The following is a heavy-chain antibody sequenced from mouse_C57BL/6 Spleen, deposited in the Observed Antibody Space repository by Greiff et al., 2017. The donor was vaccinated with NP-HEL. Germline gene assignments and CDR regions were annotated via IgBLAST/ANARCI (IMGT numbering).Heavy chain of an antibody. V-gene: IGHV1-26*01. CDR2: INPNNGGT. J-gene: IGHJ2*01. CDR3: ARYDYDDGDFDY. Sequence: EVQPQQSGPELVKPGASVKISCKASGYTFTDYYMNWVKQSHGKSLEWIGDINPNNGGTSYNQKFKGKATLTVDKSSSTAYMELRSLTSEDSAVYYCARYDYDDGDFDYWGKGTTLTVSS. CDR1: GYTFTDYY. D-gene: IGHD2-4*01.